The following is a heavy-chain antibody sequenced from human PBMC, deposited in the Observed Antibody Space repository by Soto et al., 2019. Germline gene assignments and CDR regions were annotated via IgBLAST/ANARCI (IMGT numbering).Heavy chain of an antibody. J-gene: IGHJ4*02. Sequence: EVQLVESGEGLVQPGGSLRLSCAASGFTFSNYAMHWVRQAPGKGLEYVAAISDNGGTTYYADSVKGRFTISRDNSKNTLYIQRGSLRAEDLAVYYCARGPSTVATWLDYWGQGTLVTVSS. D-gene: IGHD4-17*01. V-gene: IGHV3-64*02. CDR1: GFTFSNYA. CDR3: ARGPSTVATWLDY. CDR2: ISDNGGTT.